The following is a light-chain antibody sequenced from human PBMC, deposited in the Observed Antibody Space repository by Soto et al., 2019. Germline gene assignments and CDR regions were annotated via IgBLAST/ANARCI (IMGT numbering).Light chain of an antibody. J-gene: IGKJ1*01. V-gene: IGKV1-13*02. Sequence: AIQLTQSPSSLSASVGDRVTITCRASQGISSALAWYQQKPGKAPKLLIYDASSLESGVPSRFSGSGSGTDFTLNISSLEPEDFAPYYCQQFNSYPWTFGQGTKVEIK. CDR2: DAS. CDR1: QGISSA. CDR3: QQFNSYPWT.